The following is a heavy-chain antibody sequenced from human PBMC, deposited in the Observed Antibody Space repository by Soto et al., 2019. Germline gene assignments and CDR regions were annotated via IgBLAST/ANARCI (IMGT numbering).Heavy chain of an antibody. D-gene: IGHD3-22*01. CDR1: GFTFSSYG. Sequence: GGSLRLSCAAFGFTFSSYGMSGVRQAPGRGLEWMANIKYDGSEKYYVDSVKGRLTISRDNAKNSLYLQMNSLRAEDTAVYYCASSPHNDSRPDYWGQGTLVTVSS. CDR3: ASSPHNDSRPDY. V-gene: IGHV3-7*03. CDR2: IKYDGSEK. J-gene: IGHJ4*02.